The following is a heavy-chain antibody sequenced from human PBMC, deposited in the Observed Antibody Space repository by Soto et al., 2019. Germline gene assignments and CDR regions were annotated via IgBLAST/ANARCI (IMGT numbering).Heavy chain of an antibody. CDR3: ARGTAVTSTNYFDMDV. CDR1: GFTFSNYA. V-gene: IGHV3-30-3*01. CDR2: ISYDGSKK. Sequence: QVQLVESGGGVVQPGTSLRLSCAASGFTFSNYAIHWVRQAPGKGLEWVAVISYDGSKKFYADSVKGRFTISRDSSKNTVYLQMNSLRVEDPAVYYCARGTAVTSTNYFDMDVWGQGTTVTVSS. D-gene: IGHD6-19*01. J-gene: IGHJ6*02.